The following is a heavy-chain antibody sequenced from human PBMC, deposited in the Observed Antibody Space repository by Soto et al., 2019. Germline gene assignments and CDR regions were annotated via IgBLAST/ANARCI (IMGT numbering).Heavy chain of an antibody. Sequence: PGGSLRLSCAASGFTFSDYYMSWIRQAPGKGLEWVSYISSSGSTIYYADYEKGRFTISRDNAKNSLYLQMNSLRAEDMAVYYCAIIYCSGGSCYWEYRDYYYMDVWGKGTTVTV. V-gene: IGHV3-11*01. D-gene: IGHD2-15*01. J-gene: IGHJ6*03. CDR1: GFTFSDYY. CDR2: ISSSGSTI. CDR3: AIIYCSGGSCYWEYRDYYYMDV.